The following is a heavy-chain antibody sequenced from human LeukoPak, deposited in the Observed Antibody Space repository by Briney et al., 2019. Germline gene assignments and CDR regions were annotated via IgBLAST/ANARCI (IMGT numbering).Heavy chain of an antibody. Sequence: SETLSLTCTVSGGSMSSYYWSWIRQPPGKGLEWIGYIYYSGSTNYNPSLKSRVTISVDTSKNQFSLKLSSVTAADTAVYYCARGYYDFWSGYYSYWFDPWGQGTLVTVS. CDR1: GGSMSSYY. CDR3: ARGYYDFWSGYYSYWFDP. CDR2: IYYSGST. D-gene: IGHD3-3*01. V-gene: IGHV4-59*01. J-gene: IGHJ5*02.